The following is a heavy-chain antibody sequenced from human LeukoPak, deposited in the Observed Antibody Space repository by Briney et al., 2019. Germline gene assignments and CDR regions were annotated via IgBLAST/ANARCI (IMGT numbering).Heavy chain of an antibody. CDR1: GYNFANDW. D-gene: IGHD4-11*01. CDR2: IYPDDSDT. Sequence: GESLKISCKGSGYNFANDWIGWVRQMPGKGLEWMGIIYPDDSDTIYSPSFQGQVIISADKSISTAYLQCSSLKASDSAIYYCARQESEITTPANRYFDRWCQGTLVTVSS. J-gene: IGHJ4*02. V-gene: IGHV5-51*01. CDR3: ARQESEITTPANRYFDR.